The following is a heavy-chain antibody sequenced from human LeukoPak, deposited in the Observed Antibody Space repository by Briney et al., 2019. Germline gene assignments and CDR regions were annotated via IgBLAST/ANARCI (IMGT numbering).Heavy chain of an antibody. D-gene: IGHD4-23*01. CDR2: INHSGST. CDR3: RWYYYYYGMDV. Sequence: LETLSLTCAVYGGSFSGYYWSWIRQPPGKGLEWIGEINHSGSTNYNPSLKSRVTISVDTSKNQFSLKLSSVTAADTAVYYCRWYYYYYGMDVWGQGTTVTVSS. V-gene: IGHV4-34*01. J-gene: IGHJ6*02. CDR1: GGSFSGYY.